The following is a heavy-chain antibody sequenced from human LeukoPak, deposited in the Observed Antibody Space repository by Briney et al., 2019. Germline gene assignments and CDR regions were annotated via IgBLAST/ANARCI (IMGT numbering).Heavy chain of an antibody. CDR1: GFTFSSYS. D-gene: IGHD7-27*01. Sequence: GGSLRLSCAASGFTFSSYSMNWVRQAPGKGLEWVSYISSSSSTIYYADSVKGRFTISRDNAKNSLYLQMSSLRAEDTAVYYCAAWVAFDYWGQGTLVTVSS. CDR2: ISSSSSTI. V-gene: IGHV3-48*01. J-gene: IGHJ4*02. CDR3: AAWVAFDY.